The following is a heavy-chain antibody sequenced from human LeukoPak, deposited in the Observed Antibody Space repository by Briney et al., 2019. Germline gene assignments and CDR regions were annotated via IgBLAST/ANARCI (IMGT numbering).Heavy chain of an antibody. CDR2: ISHSGST. CDR3: ARVLDPYSSGWYDWFDP. CDR1: GGSFSGYY. J-gene: IGHJ5*02. D-gene: IGHD6-19*01. Sequence: PSETLSLTCAVYGGSFSGYYWSWIRQPPGKGLEWIGEISHSGSTNYNPSLKSRVTISVDTSKNQFSLKLSSVTAADTAVYYCARVLDPYSSGWYDWFDPWGQGTLVTVSS. V-gene: IGHV4-34*01.